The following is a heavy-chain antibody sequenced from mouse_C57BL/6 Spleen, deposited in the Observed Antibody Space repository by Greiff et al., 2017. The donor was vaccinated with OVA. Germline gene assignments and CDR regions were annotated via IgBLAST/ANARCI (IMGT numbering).Heavy chain of an antibody. CDR3: ARGGTDYAMDY. D-gene: IGHD3-3*01. Sequence: VKLQESGAELVKPGASVKISCKASGYAFSSYWMNWVKQRPGKGLEWIGQIYPGDGDTNYNGKFKGKATLTADKSSSTAYMQLSSLTSEDSAVYFCARGGTDYAMDYWGQGTSVTVSS. CDR1: GYAFSSYW. J-gene: IGHJ4*01. CDR2: IYPGDGDT. V-gene: IGHV1-80*01.